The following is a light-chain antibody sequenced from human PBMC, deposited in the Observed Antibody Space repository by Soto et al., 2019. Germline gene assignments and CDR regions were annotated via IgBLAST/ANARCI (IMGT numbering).Light chain of an antibody. J-gene: IGLJ3*02. Sequence: QSALTQPASVSGSPGLSITISCSGTNRDVGGYNYVSWYQQHPGKAPKLMIYEVSNRPSGVSNRFSGSKSGNTASLTISGLQAEDEADYYCSSYTSTTIPWVFGGGTKLTVL. V-gene: IGLV2-14*01. CDR3: SSYTSTTIPWV. CDR1: NRDVGGYNY. CDR2: EVS.